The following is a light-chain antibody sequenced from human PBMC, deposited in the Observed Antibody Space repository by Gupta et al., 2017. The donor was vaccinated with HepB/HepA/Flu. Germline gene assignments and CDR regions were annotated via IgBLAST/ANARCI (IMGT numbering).Light chain of an antibody. V-gene: IGKV3-20*01. J-gene: IGKJ1*01. Sequence: EIVLTQSPGTLSLSPGERATLSCRASQSVRSSYLAWYQQRPGQAPRLLISGASGRATGIPDRFSGSGSGTDFTLTISRLEPEDFAVYYCQHEGSSPWTFGQGTKVEVK. CDR3: QHEGSSPWT. CDR1: QSVRSSY. CDR2: GAS.